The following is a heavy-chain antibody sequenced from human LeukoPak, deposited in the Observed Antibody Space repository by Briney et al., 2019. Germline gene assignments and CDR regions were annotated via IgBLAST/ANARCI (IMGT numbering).Heavy chain of an antibody. CDR2: ISYDGSNK. V-gene: IGHV3-30*04. Sequence: GRSLRLSCAASGFTLSSYAMHWVRQAPGKGLEWVAVISYDGSNKYYADSVKGRFTISRDNSKNTLYLQMNSLRAEDTAVYYCANPPEYCSSTSCSGLWGQGTLVTVSS. CDR3: ANPPEYCSSTSCSGL. J-gene: IGHJ4*02. CDR1: GFTLSSYA. D-gene: IGHD2-2*01.